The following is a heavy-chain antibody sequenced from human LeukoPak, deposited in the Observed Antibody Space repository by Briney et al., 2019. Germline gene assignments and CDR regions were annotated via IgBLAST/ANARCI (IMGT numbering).Heavy chain of an antibody. CDR3: ARGYSSGWYLWYFDL. V-gene: IGHV1-8*01. D-gene: IGHD6-19*01. CDR1: GYTFTSYD. Sequence: ASVKVSCXASGYTFTSYDINWVRQATGQGLEWMGWMNPNSGNTGSAQKFQGRVTMTRNTSISTAYMELSSLRSEDTAVYYCARGYSSGWYLWYFDLWGRGTLVTVSS. CDR2: MNPNSGNT. J-gene: IGHJ2*01.